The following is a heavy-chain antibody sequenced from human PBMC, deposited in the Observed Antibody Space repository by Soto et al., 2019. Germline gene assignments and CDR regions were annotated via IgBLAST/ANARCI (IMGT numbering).Heavy chain of an antibody. CDR1: GGTFSSYT. CDR2: IIPILGIA. J-gene: IGHJ3*02. Sequence: QVQLVQSGAEVKKPGSSVKVSCKASGGTFSSYTISWVRQAPGQGLEWMGRIIPILGIANYAQKFQGRVTMTADKSTSTAYMELSSLRSEDTAVYYCGRKRDRDAFDIWGQGTMVTVSS. D-gene: IGHD3-22*01. V-gene: IGHV1-69*02. CDR3: GRKRDRDAFDI.